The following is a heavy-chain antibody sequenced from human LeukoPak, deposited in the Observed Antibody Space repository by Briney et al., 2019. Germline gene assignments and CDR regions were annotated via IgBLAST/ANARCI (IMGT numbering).Heavy chain of an antibody. J-gene: IGHJ5*02. CDR2: INARGDT. V-gene: IGHV4-34*01. CDR3: ARGQVPAARGYNWFDP. CDR1: GWSFNDYY. D-gene: IGHD2-2*01. Sequence: SETLSLTYAVYGWSFNDYYWNWVRQPPGKGLEWIGEINARGDTNYNPSLKSRVTISVDSSKTQFSLTLTSMIAADTAIYYCARGQVPAARGYNWFDPWGQGTLVTVSS.